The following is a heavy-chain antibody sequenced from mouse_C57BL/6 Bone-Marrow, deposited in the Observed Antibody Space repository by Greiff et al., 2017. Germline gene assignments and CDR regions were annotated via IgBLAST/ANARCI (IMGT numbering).Heavy chain of an antibody. CDR1: GFTFSDYG. J-gene: IGHJ3*01. D-gene: IGHD2-1*01. CDR2: ISSGSSTI. V-gene: IGHV5-17*01. CDR3: ARGYGNPFVY. Sequence: EVQVVESGGGLVKPGGSLKLSCAASGFTFSDYGMHWVRQAPEKGLEWVAYISSGSSTIYYADTVKGRFTISRDHAKTTLFLQMTSLRSADLAMYYWARGYGNPFVYWGQGILVTVSA.